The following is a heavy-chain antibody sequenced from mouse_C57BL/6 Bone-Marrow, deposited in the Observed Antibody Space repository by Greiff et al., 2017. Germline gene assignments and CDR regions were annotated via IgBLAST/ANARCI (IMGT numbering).Heavy chain of an antibody. CDR2: INPSSGYT. CDR1: GYTFTSYT. D-gene: IGHD1-1*01. CDR3: ARSRATTLVVDY. Sequence: QVQLKQSGAELARPGASVKMSCKASGYTFTSYTMHWVKQRPGQGLEWIGYINPSSGYTKYNQKFKNKATLTADKSSSTAYMQLSSLTSEDSAVYNGARSRATTLVVDYWGQGTTLTVSS. J-gene: IGHJ2*01. V-gene: IGHV1-4*01.